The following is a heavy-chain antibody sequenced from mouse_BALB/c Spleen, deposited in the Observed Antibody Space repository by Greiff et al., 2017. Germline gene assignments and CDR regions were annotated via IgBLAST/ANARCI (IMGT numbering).Heavy chain of an antibody. J-gene: IGHJ3*01. Sequence: DVQLQESGPELVKPGASVKISCKASGYTFTDYNMHWVKQSHGKSLEWIGDINPNNGGTIYNQKFKGKATLTVDKSSSTAYMELRSLTSEDTAVYYCARAYYRYGFGWFAYWGQGTLVTVSA. CDR3: ARAYYRYGFGWFAY. CDR2: INPNNGGT. D-gene: IGHD2-14*01. V-gene: IGHV1-18*01. CDR1: GYTFTDYN.